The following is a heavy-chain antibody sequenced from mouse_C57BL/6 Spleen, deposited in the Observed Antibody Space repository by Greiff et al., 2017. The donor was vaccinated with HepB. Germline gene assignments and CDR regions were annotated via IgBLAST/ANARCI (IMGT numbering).Heavy chain of an antibody. CDR3: ARFEHYYVSSYGFAY. J-gene: IGHJ3*01. CDR1: GYTFTDYY. Sequence: EVQLQQSGPELVKPGASVKISCKASGYTFTDYYMNWVKQSHGKSLEWIGDINPNNGGTSYNQKFKGKATLTVDKSSSTAYMELRSLTSEDSAVYYCARFEHYYVSSYGFAYGGQGTLVTVSA. D-gene: IGHD1-1*01. V-gene: IGHV1-26*01. CDR2: INPNNGGT.